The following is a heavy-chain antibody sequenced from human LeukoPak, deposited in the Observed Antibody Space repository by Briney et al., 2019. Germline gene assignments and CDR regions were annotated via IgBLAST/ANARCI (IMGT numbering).Heavy chain of an antibody. Sequence: PSETLSLTCAVYGGSFSGYYWSWIRQPPGKGLEWIGEINHSGGTNYNPSLKSRVTISVDTSKNQFSLNLSSVTAADTAVYYCARAPHFFDTSGSRYYFDYWGQGALVTVSS. J-gene: IGHJ4*02. D-gene: IGHD3-22*01. CDR3: ARAPHFFDTSGSRYYFDY. CDR1: GGSFSGYY. V-gene: IGHV4-34*01. CDR2: INHSGGT.